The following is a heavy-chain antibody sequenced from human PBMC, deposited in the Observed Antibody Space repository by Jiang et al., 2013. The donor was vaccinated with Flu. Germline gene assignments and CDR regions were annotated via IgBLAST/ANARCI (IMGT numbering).Heavy chain of an antibody. CDR3: AGPYESKFDY. D-gene: IGHD3-22*01. CDR2: IYYNGNT. V-gene: IGHV4-59*01. J-gene: IGHJ4*02. CDR1: GGSIDSYS. Sequence: GPGLVKPSETLSLTCTVSGGSIDSYSWSWIRQPPGKGLEWIGYIYYNGNTNYSPSLKSRVTISVDTSKKQFSLKLRSVTAADTAVYYCAGPYESKFDYWGQGTLVTVSS.